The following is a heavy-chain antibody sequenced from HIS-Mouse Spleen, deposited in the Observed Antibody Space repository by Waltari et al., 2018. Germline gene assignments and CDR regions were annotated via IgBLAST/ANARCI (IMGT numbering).Heavy chain of an antibody. V-gene: IGHV4-39*01. Sequence: QLQLQESGPGLAKPSETLSRTCTASGGSISSCSYYWGWIRQPPGKGLEWFGSIYYSGSTYYTPSLKSRVTISVDTSKNQFSLKLSSVPAADTAVYYCARKRTASGWFDPWGQGTLVTVSS. J-gene: IGHJ5*02. CDR3: ARKRTASGWFDP. CDR1: GGSISSCSYY. CDR2: IYYSGST. D-gene: IGHD2-21*02.